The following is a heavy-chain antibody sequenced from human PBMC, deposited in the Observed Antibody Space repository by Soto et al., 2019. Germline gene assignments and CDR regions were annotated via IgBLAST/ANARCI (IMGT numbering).Heavy chain of an antibody. CDR1: GDSVSSNSAA. CDR3: AREGIVVVVAAPKTNYWYFDL. D-gene: IGHD2-15*01. CDR2: TYYRSKWYN. Sequence: SQTLSLTFAISGDSVSSNSAAWNWIRQSPSRGLEWLGRTYYRSKWYNDYAVSVKSRITINPDTSKNQFSLQLNSVTPEDTAVYYCAREGIVVVVAAPKTNYWYFDLWGRGTLVTVSS. J-gene: IGHJ2*01. V-gene: IGHV6-1*01.